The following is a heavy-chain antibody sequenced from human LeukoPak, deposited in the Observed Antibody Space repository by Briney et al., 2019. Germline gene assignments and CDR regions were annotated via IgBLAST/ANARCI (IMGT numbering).Heavy chain of an antibody. J-gene: IGHJ6*02. CDR1: GGTFSSYA. CDR2: IIPIFGTA. D-gene: IGHD6-19*01. Sequence: SVKVSCKASGGTFSSYAISWVRQAPGQGLEWMGGIIPIFGTANYAQKFQGRVTITADESTSTAYMELSSLRSEDTAVYYCARDFGSGWYDYYYYGMDVWGQGTTVIVSS. CDR3: ARDFGSGWYDYYYYGMDV. V-gene: IGHV1-69*01.